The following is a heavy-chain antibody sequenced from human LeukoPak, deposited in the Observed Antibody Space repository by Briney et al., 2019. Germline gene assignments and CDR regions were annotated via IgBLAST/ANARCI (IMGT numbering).Heavy chain of an antibody. J-gene: IGHJ4*02. CDR2: ISSSSSYT. V-gene: IGHV3-11*05. CDR3: ARGTPSGSYLDY. CDR1: GFTFDNYA. Sequence: GGSLRLSCAASGFTFDNYAMTWVRQAPGKGLEWVSYISSSSSYTNYADSVKGRFTISRDNAKNSLYLQMNSLRAEDTAVYYCARGTPSGSYLDYWGQGTLVTVSS. D-gene: IGHD1-26*01.